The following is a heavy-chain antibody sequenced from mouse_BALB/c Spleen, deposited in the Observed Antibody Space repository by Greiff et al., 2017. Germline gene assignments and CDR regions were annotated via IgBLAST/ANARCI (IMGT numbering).Heavy chain of an antibody. J-gene: IGHJ2*01. CDR1: GFTFSDYY. CDR3: ARDGVRGPYFDY. CDR2: ISDGGSYT. V-gene: IGHV5-4*02. D-gene: IGHD2-14*01. Sequence: EVHLVESGGGLVKPGGSLKLSCAASGFTFSDYYMYWVRQTPEKRLEWVATISDGGSYTYYPDSVKGRFTISRDNAKNNLYLQMSSLKSEDTAMYYCARDGVRGPYFDYWGQGTTLTVSS.